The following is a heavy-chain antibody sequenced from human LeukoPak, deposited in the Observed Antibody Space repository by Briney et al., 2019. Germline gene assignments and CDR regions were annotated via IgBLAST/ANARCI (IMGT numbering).Heavy chain of an antibody. Sequence: GGSLRLSCAASGFTFSRFAMGWVRQAPGKGLEWVSAISGSGGSTFYAGSVKGRFTISRDSSKNTLYLQMNSLRAEDTAVYYCAKALSIAAAGWSLYFDYWGQGTLVTVSS. CDR2: ISGSGGST. CDR1: GFTFSRFA. D-gene: IGHD6-13*01. J-gene: IGHJ4*02. V-gene: IGHV3-23*01. CDR3: AKALSIAAAGWSLYFDY.